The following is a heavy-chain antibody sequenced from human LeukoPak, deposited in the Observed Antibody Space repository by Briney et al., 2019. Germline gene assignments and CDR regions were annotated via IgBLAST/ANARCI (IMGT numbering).Heavy chain of an antibody. Sequence: GGSLRLSCAASGFTFSSFAMHWVRQAPGKGLEWVAVISYDGGNKDYADSVKGRFTISRDNSKNTLSLQLNSLRAEDTAVYYCAAAGLPIQLWEFDYWGQGTLVTVSP. J-gene: IGHJ4*02. D-gene: IGHD5-18*01. V-gene: IGHV3-30-3*01. CDR3: AAAGLPIQLWEFDY. CDR1: GFTFSSFA. CDR2: ISYDGGNK.